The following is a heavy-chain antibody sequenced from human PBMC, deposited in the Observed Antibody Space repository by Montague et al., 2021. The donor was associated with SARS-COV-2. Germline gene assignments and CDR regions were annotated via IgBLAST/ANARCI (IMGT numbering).Heavy chain of an antibody. D-gene: IGHD3-9*01. CDR1: GFTFSSYA. CDR3: ARDLESTGYFDPYYYHGMDV. CDR2: ISHDGSYK. J-gene: IGHJ6*02. Sequence: SLRLSCAASGFTFSSYALHWVRQAPGKGLEWVADISHDGSYKYYAASVKGRFTIPRDKSKNTLYLDMNSLRAEDTALNYCARDLESTGYFDPYYYHGMDVWGQGTTVTVSS. V-gene: IGHV3-30*04.